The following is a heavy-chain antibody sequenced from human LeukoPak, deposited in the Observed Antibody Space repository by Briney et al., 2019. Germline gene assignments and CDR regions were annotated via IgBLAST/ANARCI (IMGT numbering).Heavy chain of an antibody. V-gene: IGHV4-59*08. D-gene: IGHD4-11*01. CDR3: ARARNSNLDY. CDR1: GGSISSYY. Sequence: PSETLSLTCTVSGGSISSYYWSWIRQPPGKGLEWIGYIYYSGGTNYNPSLKSRVTISVDTSKNQFSLKLSSVTAADTAVHYCARARNSNLDYWGQGTLVTVSS. J-gene: IGHJ4*02. CDR2: IYYSGGT.